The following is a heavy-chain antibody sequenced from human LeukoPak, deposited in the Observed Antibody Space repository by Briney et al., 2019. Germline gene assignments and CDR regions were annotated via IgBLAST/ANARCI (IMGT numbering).Heavy chain of an antibody. V-gene: IGHV3-30-3*01. J-gene: IGHJ3*02. CDR2: ISYDGSNK. Sequence: AGGSLRLSCAASGFTFSSYAMHWVRQAPGKGLEWVAVISYDGSNKYYADSVKGRFTISRDNSKNTLYLQMNSLRAEDTAVYYCARDTDYYDSSGYPGAFDIWGQGTMVTVSS. CDR1: GFTFSSYA. CDR3: ARDTDYYDSSGYPGAFDI. D-gene: IGHD3-22*01.